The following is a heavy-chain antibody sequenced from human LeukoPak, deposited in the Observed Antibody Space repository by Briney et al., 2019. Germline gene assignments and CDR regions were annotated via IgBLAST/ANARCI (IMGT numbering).Heavy chain of an antibody. Sequence: GGSLRLSCAASGFTFSSYAMHWVRQAPGKGLEWVAVRSYDGSNKYYADSVKGRFTISRDNSKNTLYLQMNSLRAEDTAVYYCARVTTVTRTYYYYGMDVWGQGTTVTVSS. CDR3: ARVTTVTRTYYYYGMDV. CDR1: GFTFSSYA. J-gene: IGHJ6*02. CDR2: RSYDGSNK. V-gene: IGHV3-30-3*01. D-gene: IGHD4-4*01.